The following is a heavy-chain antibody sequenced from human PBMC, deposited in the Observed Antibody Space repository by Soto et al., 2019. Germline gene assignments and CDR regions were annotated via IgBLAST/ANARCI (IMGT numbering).Heavy chain of an antibody. V-gene: IGHV1-8*01. J-gene: IGHJ5*02. D-gene: IGHD5-12*01. CDR1: GYTFTSYD. Sequence: QVPLVQAGAEVKKPGASVKVSCKASGYTFTSYDINWVRQATGQGLEWMGGMNPNSGNTGYAQKFQGRVTMTRNTSISTAYMELSSLRSEDTAVYYCARVLSWDIVATLPIAWGQGTLVTVSS. CDR2: MNPNSGNT. CDR3: ARVLSWDIVATLPIA.